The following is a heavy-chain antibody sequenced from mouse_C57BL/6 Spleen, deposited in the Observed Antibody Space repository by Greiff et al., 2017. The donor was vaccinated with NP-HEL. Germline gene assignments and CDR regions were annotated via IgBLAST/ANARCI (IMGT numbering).Heavy chain of an antibody. V-gene: IGHV1-26*01. CDR2: INPNNGGT. Sequence: EVQLQQSGPELVKPGASVKISCKASGYTFTDYYMNWVKQSHGKSLEWIGDINPNNGGTSYNKKFKGKATFTVDKSSSTAYMELRSLTSEDSGVDDCARSPFITTVVDWYFDVWGTGTTVTVSS. D-gene: IGHD1-1*01. J-gene: IGHJ1*03. CDR1: GYTFTDYY. CDR3: ARSPFITTVVDWYFDV.